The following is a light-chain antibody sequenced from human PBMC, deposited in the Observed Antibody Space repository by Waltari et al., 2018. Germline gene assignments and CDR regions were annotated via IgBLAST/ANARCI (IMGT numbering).Light chain of an antibody. CDR2: WAS. CDR3: HQYYRGPT. CDR1: QSLFSSSQNRNY. V-gene: IGKV4-1*01. Sequence: DIIMTQSPDSLAVSLGERAPINCKSSQSLFSSSQNRNYLAWYQQKPGQSPTLLIYWASTRESGVPDRFSGSGSGTDFTLTISSLQAEDVAFYYCHQYYRGPTFGGGTKVEIK. J-gene: IGKJ4*01.